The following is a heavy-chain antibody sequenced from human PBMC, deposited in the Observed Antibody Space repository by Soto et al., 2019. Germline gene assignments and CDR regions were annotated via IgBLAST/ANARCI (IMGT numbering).Heavy chain of an antibody. CDR3: ANGRSGIGNWFDP. Sequence: GGSLRLSCAASGLTFSSYAMSWVRQAPGKGLEWVSAISVSGGSTYYADSVKGRFTISRDNSKNTLYVQMNSLRAEDTAVYYCANGRSGIGNWFDPWGQGTLVTVSS. CDR2: ISVSGGST. J-gene: IGHJ5*02. V-gene: IGHV3-23*01. CDR1: GLTFSSYA. D-gene: IGHD3-10*01.